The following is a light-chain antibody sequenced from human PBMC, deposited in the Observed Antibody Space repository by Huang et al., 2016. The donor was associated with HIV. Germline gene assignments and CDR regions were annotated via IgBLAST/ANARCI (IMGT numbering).Light chain of an antibody. J-gene: IGKJ4*01. V-gene: IGKV3-20*01. Sequence: EIVLTQSPGTLSLSPGERATLSCRARQSVTSRHLAWYQQKPGQAPRLHIYGASSRASGIPDRLSVSGSGTDFTLTISRLEPEDFVVFYCQHYGSSRLTFGGGTKLEI. CDR1: QSVTSRH. CDR2: GAS. CDR3: QHYGSSRLT.